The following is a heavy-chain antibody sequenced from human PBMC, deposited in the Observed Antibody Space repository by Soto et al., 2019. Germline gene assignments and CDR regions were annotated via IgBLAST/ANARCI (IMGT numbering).Heavy chain of an antibody. Sequence: QVQLVQSGAEMQQPGASVRVSCKASGGTFSKYAFSWVRQAPGQGLEWLGGTIPMFGTPNYEQKFQGRVAISADESTATVYMELSSLRSEDTAVYFCASPLRDRNYYYGMAVWGQGTTVTVSS. V-gene: IGHV1-69*01. CDR1: GGTFSKYA. D-gene: IGHD3-22*01. CDR3: ASPLRDRNYYYGMAV. CDR2: TIPMFGTP. J-gene: IGHJ6*02.